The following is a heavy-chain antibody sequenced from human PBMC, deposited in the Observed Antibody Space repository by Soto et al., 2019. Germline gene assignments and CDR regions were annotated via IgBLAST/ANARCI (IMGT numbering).Heavy chain of an antibody. J-gene: IGHJ5*02. CDR1: GFTVSNTY. D-gene: IGHD2-2*01. Sequence: EVQLVETGGGLIQPGGSLRLSCAASGFTVSNTYMTWVRQPPGKGLECVSVIYTAGGTNYADSVKGRFIISRDNSKNTLDLQMNSLRAEDTAVYYCARALPVAKGGFDPWGQGTLVTVSS. V-gene: IGHV3-53*02. CDR2: IYTAGGT. CDR3: ARALPVAKGGFDP.